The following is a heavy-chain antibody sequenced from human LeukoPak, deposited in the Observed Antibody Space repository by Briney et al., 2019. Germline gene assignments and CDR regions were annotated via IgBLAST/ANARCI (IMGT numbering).Heavy chain of an antibody. D-gene: IGHD4-11*01. J-gene: IGHJ3*02. CDR3: AKEPLQLSIAFDI. CDR2: IKEDGSEK. CDR1: GFTFSIYW. V-gene: IGHV3-7*03. Sequence: GGSLRLSCAASGFTFSIYWMSWVRQAPGKGLEWVANIKEDGSEKYFVDSVKGRFTISRDNAKNSLFLQMNSLRAEDTAVYYCAKEPLQLSIAFDIWGQGTMVTVSS.